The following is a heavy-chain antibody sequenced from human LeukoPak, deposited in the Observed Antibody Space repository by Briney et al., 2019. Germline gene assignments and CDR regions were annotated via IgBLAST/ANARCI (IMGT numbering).Heavy chain of an antibody. V-gene: IGHV3-30*03. CDR1: GFTFSSYG. Sequence: GGSLRLSCAASGFTFSSYGMHWVRQAPGKGLEWVAVISYDGSNKYYADSVKGRFTISRDNSKNTLYLQMNSLRPEDTAVYYCAREKDYGDYIDFWGQGTLVTVSS. CDR2: ISYDGSNK. J-gene: IGHJ4*02. CDR3: AREKDYGDYIDF. D-gene: IGHD4-17*01.